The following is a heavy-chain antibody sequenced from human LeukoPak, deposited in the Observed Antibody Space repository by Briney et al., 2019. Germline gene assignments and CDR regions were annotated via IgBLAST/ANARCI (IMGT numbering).Heavy chain of an antibody. V-gene: IGHV3-23*01. D-gene: IGHD1-26*01. CDR2: ITDNGINT. Sequence: PGGSLRLSCAASGFTFNSYAMAWVRQPPEKGLEWVSSITDNGINTYYADSVKGRFTISRDNSKNTLYLQMNSLRAEDTAVYYCAKGLCGNYDYWGQGTLVTVSS. CDR3: AKGLCGNYDY. CDR1: GFTFNSYA. J-gene: IGHJ4*02.